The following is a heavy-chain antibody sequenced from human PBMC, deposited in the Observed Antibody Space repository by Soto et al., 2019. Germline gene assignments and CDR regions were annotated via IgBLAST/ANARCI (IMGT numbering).Heavy chain of an antibody. J-gene: IGHJ4*02. CDR3: ARDHCSGGSCYLGFDY. CDR1: GGTFSSYT. Sequence: QVQLVQSGAEVQKPGSSVKVSCKASGGTFSSYTISWVRQAPGQGLEWMGRIIPILGIANYAQKFQGRVTITADKSTSTAYMELSSLRSEDTAVYYCARDHCSGGSCYLGFDYWGQGTLVTVSS. D-gene: IGHD2-15*01. CDR2: IIPILGIA. V-gene: IGHV1-69*08.